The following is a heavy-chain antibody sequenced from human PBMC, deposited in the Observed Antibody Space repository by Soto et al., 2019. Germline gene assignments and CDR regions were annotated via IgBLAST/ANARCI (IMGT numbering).Heavy chain of an antibody. V-gene: IGHV1-24*01. CDR2: FDPEDGET. Sequence: GASVKVSCKVSGYTLTELSMHWVRQAPGKGLEWMGGFDPEDGETIYAQKFQGRVTMTEDTSTDTAYMELSSLRSEDTAVYYCATASFIMITFGGARQDAFDTWGQGTMVTVSS. CDR1: GYTLTELS. J-gene: IGHJ3*02. CDR3: ATASFIMITFGGARQDAFDT. D-gene: IGHD3-16*01.